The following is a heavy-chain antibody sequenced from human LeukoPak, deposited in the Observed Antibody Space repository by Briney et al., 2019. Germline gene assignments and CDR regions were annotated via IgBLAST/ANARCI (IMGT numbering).Heavy chain of an antibody. J-gene: IGHJ4*02. CDR3: ARGGHGHTQNDY. CDR2: INPNTGGT. Sequence: ASVKVSSKASGYRFTDYHMHWVRQAPGQGLEWMGWINPNTGGTNYAQSFQGRVTITRDTSITTSYMELSNLLFDDTALYYCARGGHGHTQNDYWGQGTLVTVSS. CDR1: GYRFTDYH. D-gene: IGHD5-24*01. V-gene: IGHV1-2*02.